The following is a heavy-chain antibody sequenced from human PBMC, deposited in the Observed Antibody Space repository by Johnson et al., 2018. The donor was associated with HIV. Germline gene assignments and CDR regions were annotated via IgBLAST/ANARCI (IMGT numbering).Heavy chain of an antibody. J-gene: IGHJ3*02. CDR1: GFIFRNYG. D-gene: IGHD7-27*01. CDR3: ARDKANWGPSRDVGAFDI. V-gene: IGHV3-30*02. CDR2: IRFDGSNK. Sequence: QVQLVESGGGVVQPGGSLRLSCAASGFIFRNYGMHWVRQAPGNGLKWVAFIRFDGSNKYYADSVKGRFTISRDNSKNTLYLQMNSLRAEDTAVYYCARDKANWGPSRDVGAFDIWGQGTMVTVSS.